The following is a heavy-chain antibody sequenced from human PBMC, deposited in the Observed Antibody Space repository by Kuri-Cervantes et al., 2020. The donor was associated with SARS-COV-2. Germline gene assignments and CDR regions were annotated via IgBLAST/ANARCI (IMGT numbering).Heavy chain of an antibody. Sequence: GESLKISCAASGFTFSSYEMNWVRQAPGKGLEWVPYISSSGSTIYYADSVKGRFTISRDNAKNSLYLQMNSLRAEDTAVYYCAREDITIFGVVKEYFDLWGRGTLVTVSS. CDR1: GFTFSSYE. V-gene: IGHV3-48*03. D-gene: IGHD3-3*01. CDR2: ISSSGSTI. J-gene: IGHJ2*01. CDR3: AREDITIFGVVKEYFDL.